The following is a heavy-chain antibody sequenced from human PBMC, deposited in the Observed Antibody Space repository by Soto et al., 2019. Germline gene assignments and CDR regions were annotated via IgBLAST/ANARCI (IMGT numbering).Heavy chain of an antibody. Sequence: QVTLKESGPVLVKPTETLTLTCTVSGFSLSNARMGVSWIRQPPGKALEWLAHIFSNDTKSYSTSLKSRLTISKDTSKSQVVLTMTNMDPVDTATYYCARIQTTDFWSGYYPETYYYYMDVWGKGTTVTVSS. CDR1: GFSLSNARMG. CDR3: ARIQTTDFWSGYYPETYYYYMDV. V-gene: IGHV2-26*01. CDR2: IFSNDTK. D-gene: IGHD3-3*01. J-gene: IGHJ6*03.